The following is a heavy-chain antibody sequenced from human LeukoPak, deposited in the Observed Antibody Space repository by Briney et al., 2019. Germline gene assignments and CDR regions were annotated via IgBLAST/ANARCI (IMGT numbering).Heavy chain of an antibody. CDR1: GFTFSSYG. CDR3: ARGLTVTKDAFDI. CDR2: IWYDGSNK. V-gene: IGHV3-33*01. D-gene: IGHD4-17*01. J-gene: IGHJ3*02. Sequence: GGSLRLSCAASGFTFSSYGMHWVRQAPGKGLEWVAVIWYDGSNKYYADSVKGRFTISRDNSKNTLYLQMNSLRAEDTAVYYCARGLTVTKDAFDIWGQGTMVTVSP.